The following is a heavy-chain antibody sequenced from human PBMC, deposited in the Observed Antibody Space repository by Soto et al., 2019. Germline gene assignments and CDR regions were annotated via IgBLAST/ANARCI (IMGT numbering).Heavy chain of an antibody. CDR1: GGSISSSSYY. CDR2: IYYRGST. D-gene: IGHD6-13*01. Sequence: QLQLQESGPGLVKPSETLSLTCTVSGGSISSSSYYWGWIRQPPGKGLEWIGTIYYRGSTYYNPSLKSRVTISVDTSKNQFSLKLSSVTAADTAVYYCARHVIAAAGNGSFGVWGQGTTVTVSS. J-gene: IGHJ6*02. CDR3: ARHVIAAAGNGSFGV. V-gene: IGHV4-39*01.